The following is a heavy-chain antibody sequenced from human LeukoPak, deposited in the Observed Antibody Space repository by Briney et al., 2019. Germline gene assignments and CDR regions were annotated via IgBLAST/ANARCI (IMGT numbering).Heavy chain of an antibody. CDR1: GFIFSRYW. V-gene: IGHV3-74*01. CDR3: ARGPSVLGAIDN. D-gene: IGHD3-10*01. J-gene: IGHJ4*02. Sequence: PGGSLRLSCAASGFIFSRYWMHWVRQAPGKELVWVSRINNDGSITNSADSVKGRCTISSDNAKDSLYLQMDSLRVEDTAIYYCARGPSVLGAIDNWGQGTLVAVSS. CDR2: INNDGSIT.